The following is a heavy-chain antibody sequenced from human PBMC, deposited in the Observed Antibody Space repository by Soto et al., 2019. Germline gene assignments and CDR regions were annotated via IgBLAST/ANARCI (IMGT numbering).Heavy chain of an antibody. J-gene: IGHJ4*02. CDR2: ISPKTGET. CDR3: ARTRIQLWTPDY. CDR1: GYTFTGPY. V-gene: IGHV1-2*04. D-gene: IGHD5-18*01. Sequence: GGPVKVSCKASGYTFTGPYIQWVRQAPGQGLEWMGWISPKTGETKYAQKFQGWVTITRDTSINTAYMEVNRLKSNDSAVYYCARTRIQLWTPDYWGQGTQVTV.